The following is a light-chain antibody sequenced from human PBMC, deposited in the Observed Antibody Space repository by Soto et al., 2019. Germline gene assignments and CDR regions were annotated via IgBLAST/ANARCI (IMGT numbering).Light chain of an antibody. CDR2: VAS. J-gene: IGKJ5*01. Sequence: DIQMTQSPSSQTPHLGYIVTITCRASQGISSYLHWYQQRPGKAPNLPINVASGLQSGVPSRFSASGSGTDFTLTITSLQPEDFATYFGQQAPTTPSPFGQGTRWRL. CDR1: QGISSY. V-gene: IGKV1-39*01. CDR3: QQAPTTPSP.